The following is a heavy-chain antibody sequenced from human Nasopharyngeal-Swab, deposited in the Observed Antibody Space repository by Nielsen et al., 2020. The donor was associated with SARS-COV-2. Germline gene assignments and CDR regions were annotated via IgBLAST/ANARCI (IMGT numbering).Heavy chain of an antibody. J-gene: IGHJ3*02. D-gene: IGHD6-19*01. V-gene: IGHV4-39*01. CDR1: GGSISSSSYY. CDR3: ATPGIAVVGAFDI. CDR2: IYHSGST. Sequence: SETLSLTCTVSGGSISSSSYYWGWIRQPPGKGLEWIGSIYHSGSTYYNPSLKSRVTISVDTSKNQFSLKLSSVTAADTAVYYCATPGIAVVGAFDIWGQGTMVTVSS.